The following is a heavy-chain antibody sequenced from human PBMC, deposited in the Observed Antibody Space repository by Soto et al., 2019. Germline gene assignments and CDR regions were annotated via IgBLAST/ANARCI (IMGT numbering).Heavy chain of an antibody. J-gene: IGHJ5*02. D-gene: IGHD1-7*01. Sequence: QLQLQESDSGLVKPSQTLSLTCTVSDDSISSGGHSWSWIRQPPGKGLEWIGYIYHTGSTHYNPSLNTRVTISVDTSKNQSTLRLTSVTAADTAGYYCGRGPWNYGDNWFEPWGQGTVVTVSS. CDR1: DDSISSGGHS. CDR3: GRGPWNYGDNWFEP. V-gene: IGHV4-30-2*01. CDR2: IYHTGST.